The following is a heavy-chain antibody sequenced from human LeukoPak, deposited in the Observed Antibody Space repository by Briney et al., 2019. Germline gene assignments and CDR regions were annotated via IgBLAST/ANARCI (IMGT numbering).Heavy chain of an antibody. V-gene: IGHV3-30*18. CDR2: ISYDGSNK. J-gene: IGHJ4*02. CDR3: AKEIYYGSGSFPDY. Sequence: PGGSLRLSCAASGFTFSSYGMHWVRQVPGKGLEWVAVISYDGSNKYYADSAKGRFTISRDNSKNTVYLQMNSLRAEDTAVYYCAKEIYYGSGSFPDYWGQGTLVTVSS. D-gene: IGHD3-10*01. CDR1: GFTFSSYG.